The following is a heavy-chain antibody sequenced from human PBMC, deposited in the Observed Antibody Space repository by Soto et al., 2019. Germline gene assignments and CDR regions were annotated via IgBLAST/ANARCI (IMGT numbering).Heavy chain of an antibody. J-gene: IGHJ4*02. CDR2: ISGSGGST. V-gene: IGHV3-23*01. CDR3: AKKALRGVIIYPLFDY. CDR1: GFTFSSYA. D-gene: IGHD3-16*02. Sequence: GGSLRLSCAASGFTFSSYAMSWVRQAPGKGLEWVSAISGSGGSTYYADSVKGRFTISRDNSKNTLYLQMNSLRAEDTAVYYCAKKALRGVIIYPLFDYWGQGTLVTVSS.